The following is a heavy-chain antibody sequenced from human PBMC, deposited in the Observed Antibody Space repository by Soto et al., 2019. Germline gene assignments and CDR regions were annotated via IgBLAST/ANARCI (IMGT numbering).Heavy chain of an antibody. CDR2: INVYNANT. Sequence: QVQLVQSGAEVKKPGASVKVSCKASGYTFTSYGISWVRQAPGQGLEWMGWINVYNANTNYAQKLQGRVTMTTDTSTSTAYLDLTSLRADDTAVYFCARDTSRGEYDYWGQGTLVTVSS. CDR1: GYTFTSYG. D-gene: IGHD3-10*01. J-gene: IGHJ4*02. V-gene: IGHV1-18*01. CDR3: ARDTSRGEYDY.